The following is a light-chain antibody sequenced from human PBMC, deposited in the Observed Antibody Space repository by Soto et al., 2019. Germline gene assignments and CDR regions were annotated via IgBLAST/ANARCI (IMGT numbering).Light chain of an antibody. CDR3: QQLNTYSGT. CDR1: QTISSW. V-gene: IGKV1-5*03. J-gene: IGKJ1*01. CDR2: KAS. Sequence: DIQMTQSPSTLSGTVGDRVTITCRASQTISSWLAWYQQKPGKAPKLLIYKASTLKSGVPSRFSGSGSGTEFTLTISSLQPEDFATYFCQQLNTYSGTFGQGTKVDIK.